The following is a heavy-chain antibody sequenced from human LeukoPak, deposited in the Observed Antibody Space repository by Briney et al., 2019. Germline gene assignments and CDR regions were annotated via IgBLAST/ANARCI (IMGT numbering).Heavy chain of an antibody. J-gene: IGHJ5*02. D-gene: IGHD2-15*01. V-gene: IGHV1-18*01. CDR2: VSAYNGNT. CDR1: GYTFTSYG. CDR3: ARAWGPYCSGGSCYGPAS. Sequence: ASVKVSCKASGYTFTSYGISWVRQAPGQGLEWMGWVSAYNGNTNYAQKLQGRVTMPTATSTSTAYIELRSLRSDDTAVYYCARAWGPYCSGGSCYGPASWGQGTLVTVSS.